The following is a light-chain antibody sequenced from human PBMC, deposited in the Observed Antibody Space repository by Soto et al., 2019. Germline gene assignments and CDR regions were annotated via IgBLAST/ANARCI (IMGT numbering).Light chain of an antibody. CDR2: EVN. Sequence: QSVLTQPPSASGSPGQSVTISCTGTSSDVADYQYVSWYQQYPGKAPKLMIYEVNKRPSGIPDRFSGSKSGSTASLTVSGLQPEDEADYYCSSYAGGSTYVFGTGTKLTFL. J-gene: IGLJ1*01. CDR3: SSYAGGSTYV. CDR1: SSDVADYQY. V-gene: IGLV2-8*01.